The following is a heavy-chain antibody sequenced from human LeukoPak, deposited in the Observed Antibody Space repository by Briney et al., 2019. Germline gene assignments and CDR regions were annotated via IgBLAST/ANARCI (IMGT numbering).Heavy chain of an antibody. J-gene: IGHJ4*02. Sequence: PSETLSLTCAVSGGSISSSDYFWGWIRQPPGKGLEWIGGVKYSGGAYYNPSLKSRVTVSVDTSKNQFSLKLSSVTAADTAVYYCARGDSSSSTLTIDYWGQGTLVTVSS. D-gene: IGHD6-6*01. V-gene: IGHV4-39*01. CDR2: VKYSGGA. CDR1: GGSISSSDYF. CDR3: ARGDSSSSTLTIDY.